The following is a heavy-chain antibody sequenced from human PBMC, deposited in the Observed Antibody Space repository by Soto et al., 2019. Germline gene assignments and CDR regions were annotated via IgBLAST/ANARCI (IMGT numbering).Heavy chain of an antibody. Sequence: ASVKVSCKASGYTFTDYHIHWVRQAPGQGLEFMGWINANNGGAGSAQQFQGRVTVTRDTSITTVYMELSNLRSDDTAVYYCAREGGSEKLQHSYNWSDTWGQGTLVTVSS. J-gene: IGHJ5*02. D-gene: IGHD1-1*01. V-gene: IGHV1-2*02. CDR3: AREGGSEKLQHSYNWSDT. CDR2: INANNGGA. CDR1: GYTFTDYH.